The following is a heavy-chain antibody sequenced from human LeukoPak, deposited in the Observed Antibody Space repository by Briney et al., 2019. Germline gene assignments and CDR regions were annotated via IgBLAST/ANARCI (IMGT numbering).Heavy chain of an antibody. V-gene: IGHV3-23*01. CDR2: ISDSGGNA. CDR1: GFTFSNYA. D-gene: IGHD1-1*01. J-gene: IGHJ4*02. Sequence: PGGSLRLSCAASGFTFSNYAMSWVRQAPGKGLEWVSVISDSGGNAFYADSVRGRFTISRDNSKNTLYLEMNSLRAEDTAVYYCAKDAGRSTYFDYWGRGTLVTVSS. CDR3: AKDAGRSTYFDY.